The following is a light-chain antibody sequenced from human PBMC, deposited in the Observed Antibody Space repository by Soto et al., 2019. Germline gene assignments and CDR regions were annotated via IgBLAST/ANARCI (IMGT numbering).Light chain of an antibody. CDR1: QSILDRSKNKYY. V-gene: IGKV4-1*01. J-gene: IGKJ1*01. CDR3: QQYLTSPWT. CDR2: WAS. Sequence: DIVMTQSPDSLAVSLGERATLNCKSSQSILDRSKNKYYLAWYQQKSGQPPKLLVYWASLRESGVPDRFTGSGSDTDFTLSISSLQAEDVAVYYCQQYLTSPWTFGQGTKVEI.